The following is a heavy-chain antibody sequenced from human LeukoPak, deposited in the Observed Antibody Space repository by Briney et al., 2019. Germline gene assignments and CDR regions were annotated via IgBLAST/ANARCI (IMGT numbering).Heavy chain of an antibody. CDR3: TTACGSLVGATIFDFDY. CDR1: GFTFSNAW. J-gene: IGHJ4*02. D-gene: IGHD1-26*01. CDR2: IKSKTDGGTT. Sequence: PWGSLRLSCAASGFTFSNAWMSWVRQAPGKGLEWVGRIKSKTDGGTTDYAAPVKGIFTISRDDSKNTLYLQMNRLKTEDTAVYYSTTACGSLVGATIFDFDYWGQGTLVTVSS. V-gene: IGHV3-15*01.